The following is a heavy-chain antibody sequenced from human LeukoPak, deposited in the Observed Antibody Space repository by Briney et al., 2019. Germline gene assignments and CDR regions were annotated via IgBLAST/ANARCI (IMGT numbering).Heavy chain of an antibody. D-gene: IGHD5-24*01. J-gene: IGHJ4*02. CDR1: GYTFKNYD. CDR3: ARATPGGLHGYSFDY. CDR2: MNPNSGNT. V-gene: IGHV1-8*02. Sequence: GASVKVSCKASGYTFKNYDINWVRQATGQGLEWMGWMNPNSGNTGFAQKFQGRVSMTRDTSINTAYMELTSLRSGDTAVYYCARATPGGLHGYSFDYWGQGTVVT.